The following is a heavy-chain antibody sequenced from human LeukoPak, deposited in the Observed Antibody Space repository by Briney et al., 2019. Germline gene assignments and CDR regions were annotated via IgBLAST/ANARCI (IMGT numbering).Heavy chain of an antibody. V-gene: IGHV3-33*06. Sequence: SGGSLRLSCAASGFTFSSYGMHWVRQAPGKGLEWVAVIWYDGSNKYYADSVKGRFTISRDNSKNTLYLQMNGLRAEDTAVYYCAKDYVGYYYDPSYYFDYWGQGTLVTVSS. J-gene: IGHJ4*02. CDR3: AKDYVGYYYDPSYYFDY. CDR1: GFTFSSYG. CDR2: IWYDGSNK. D-gene: IGHD3-22*01.